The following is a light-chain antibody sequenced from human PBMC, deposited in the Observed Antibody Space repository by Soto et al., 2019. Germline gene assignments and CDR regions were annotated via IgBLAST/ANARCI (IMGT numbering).Light chain of an antibody. CDR2: AAS. J-gene: IGKJ1*01. CDR1: QSISLF. Sequence: DIQMTQFPSSLSASVGDTVTITCRASQSISLFLNWYQQKPGKAPKLLIYAASTLHSGVPSRFSVSGSGTDFTLTISSLQPEDFATYYCHQTDSVPETFGQGTKLEIK. V-gene: IGKV1-39*01. CDR3: HQTDSVPET.